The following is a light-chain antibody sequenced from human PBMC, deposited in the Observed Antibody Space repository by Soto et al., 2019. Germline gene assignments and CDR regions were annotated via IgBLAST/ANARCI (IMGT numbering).Light chain of an antibody. CDR3: QQYGSSPSWT. CDR1: QSVSSSY. V-gene: IGKV3-20*01. CDR2: GAS. J-gene: IGKJ1*01. Sequence: EIVLTQSPGTLYLSPGERATLSCRAIQSVSSSYLAWYQHKPGPAPRLLIYGASSRATGIPDRFSGSGSGTDFTLTISRLEPEDFAVYYCQQYGSSPSWTFGQGTKVDIK.